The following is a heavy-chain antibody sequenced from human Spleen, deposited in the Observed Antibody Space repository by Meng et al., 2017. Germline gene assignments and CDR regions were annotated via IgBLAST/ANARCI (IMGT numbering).Heavy chain of an antibody. Sequence: SLKISCAVSGFTLSSNWMHWVRQAPGKGLEWVSGISWNSGSIGYADFVKGRFTISRDNDKNSWYLQMNSLRAEDTALYYCAKEGLYDSSGYSFDYWGQGTLVTVSS. V-gene: IGHV3-9*01. J-gene: IGHJ4*02. D-gene: IGHD3-22*01. CDR2: ISWNSGSI. CDR3: AKEGLYDSSGYSFDY. CDR1: GFTLSSNW.